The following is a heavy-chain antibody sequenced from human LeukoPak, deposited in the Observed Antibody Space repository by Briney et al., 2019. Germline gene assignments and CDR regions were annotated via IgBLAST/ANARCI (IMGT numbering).Heavy chain of an antibody. D-gene: IGHD3-16*01. V-gene: IGHV4-61*02. Sequence: TLSLTCTVSGGSISSGSYYWTWIRQPAGKGLEWIGRIYTSGSTKYNPSLKSRVTISVDTSRNQISLKLSSVTAADTAVYYCARDHHWGVGPYYMDVWGKGTTVTISS. CDR2: IYTSGST. J-gene: IGHJ6*03. CDR1: GGSISSGSYY. CDR3: ARDHHWGVGPYYMDV.